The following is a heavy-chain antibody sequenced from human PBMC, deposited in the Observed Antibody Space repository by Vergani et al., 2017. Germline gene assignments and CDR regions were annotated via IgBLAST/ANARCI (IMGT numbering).Heavy chain of an antibody. D-gene: IGHD4-17*01. CDR1: GYTFTRYW. CDR2: VYPGDSDT. CDR3: ARPRTVTTPYPDFQDV. J-gene: IGHJ6*02. V-gene: IGHV5-51*01. Sequence: EVQLEQSGAEVKKPGESLKISCKASGYTFTRYWIGWVRHMPGKGLEWMGIVYPGDSDTRYSPSFEGQVTISADKSTNTAYLQWRSLKASDTATYYCARPRTVTTPYPDFQDVWGQGTAVTVSS.